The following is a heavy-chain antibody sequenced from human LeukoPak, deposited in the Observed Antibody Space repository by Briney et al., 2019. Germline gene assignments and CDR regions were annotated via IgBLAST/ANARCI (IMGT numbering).Heavy chain of an antibody. CDR2: ISSSSSYT. V-gene: IGHV3-11*03. Sequence: GGSLRLSCAASGFTFSDYYMSWIRRAPGKGLEWISYISSSSSYTNYADSVKGRFSISRDNAKNSLYLQMNSLRAEDTAVYYCARSGVRSLPVIPAYWGQGTLVTVAS. J-gene: IGHJ4*02. D-gene: IGHD2-2*01. CDR3: ARSGVRSLPVIPAY. CDR1: GFTFSDYY.